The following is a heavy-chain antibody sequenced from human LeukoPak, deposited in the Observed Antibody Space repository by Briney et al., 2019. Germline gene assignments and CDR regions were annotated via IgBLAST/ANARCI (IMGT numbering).Heavy chain of an antibody. CDR2: ISSSSSYI. CDR3: ARMFDY. J-gene: IGHJ4*02. V-gene: IGHV3-21*01. Sequence: GGSLRLSCAASGFTFSSYAMNWVRQSPGKGLEWVSSISSSSSYINYADSVKGRFTISRDNAKNSLYLQMNSLRAEDTAVYYCARMFDYWGQGTLVTVSS. CDR1: GFTFSSYA.